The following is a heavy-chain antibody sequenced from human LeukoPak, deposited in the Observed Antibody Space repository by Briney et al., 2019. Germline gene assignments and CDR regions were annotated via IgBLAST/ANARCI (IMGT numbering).Heavy chain of an antibody. Sequence: GGSLRLSCAASGFTFSSYWMNWVRQARGKGLEWVAKINQDGSEKYYVDSVKGRFTISRDNAKNSLYLQMNSLRAEDTAVYYCARGYYDSSGYYLIDYWGQGTLVTVSS. CDR2: INQDGSEK. CDR1: GFTFSSYW. CDR3: ARGYYDSSGYYLIDY. J-gene: IGHJ4*02. V-gene: IGHV3-7*04. D-gene: IGHD3-22*01.